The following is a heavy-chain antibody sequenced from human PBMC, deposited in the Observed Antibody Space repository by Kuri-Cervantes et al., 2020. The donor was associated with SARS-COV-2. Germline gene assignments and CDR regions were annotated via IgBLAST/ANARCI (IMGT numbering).Heavy chain of an antibody. J-gene: IGHJ6*02. CDR1: GFTVSNAW. Sequence: GGSLRLSCAAAGFTVSNAWMSWVRQAPGKGLEWVGRIKSKTDGGTTDYAAPVKGRFTISRDDSKNTLYLQMNSLKTEDTAVYYCTTVGCSGGSCYYYYYGMDVWGQGTTVTVSS. CDR2: IKSKTDGGTT. V-gene: IGHV3-15*01. D-gene: IGHD2-15*01. CDR3: TTVGCSGGSCYYYYYGMDV.